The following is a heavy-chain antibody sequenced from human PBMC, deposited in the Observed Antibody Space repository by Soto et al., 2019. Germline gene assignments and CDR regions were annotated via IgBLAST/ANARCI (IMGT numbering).Heavy chain of an antibody. V-gene: IGHV4-59*12. CDR2: ISYMGTT. CDR3: ARGGYTSGWFRF. CDR1: GGSMNNYY. D-gene: IGHD6-19*01. J-gene: IGHJ4*02. Sequence: SETLSLTCTVSGGSMNNYYWSWIRQAPGKGLQYIGYISYMGTTNYNPSLKSRVTISVDTSKNQFSLSLSSVTAADTAIYYCARGGYTSGWFRFWGQGILVTVSS.